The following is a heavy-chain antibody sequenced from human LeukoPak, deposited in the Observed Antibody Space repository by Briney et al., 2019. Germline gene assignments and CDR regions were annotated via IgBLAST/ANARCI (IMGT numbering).Heavy chain of an antibody. Sequence: SQTLSLTCTVSGGSISSGGYSWSWIRQHPGKGLEWIGYIYYSGSTYYNPSLKSRVTISVDTSKNQFSLKLSSVTAADTAVYYCARVGRYFDWFYDYWGQGTLVTVSS. D-gene: IGHD3-9*01. CDR2: IYYSGST. CDR1: GGSISSGGYS. V-gene: IGHV4-31*03. J-gene: IGHJ4*02. CDR3: ARVGRYFDWFYDY.